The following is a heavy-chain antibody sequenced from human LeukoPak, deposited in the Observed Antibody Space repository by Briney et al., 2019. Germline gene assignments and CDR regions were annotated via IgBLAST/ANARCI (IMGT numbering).Heavy chain of an antibody. CDR1: GFTFSTYA. V-gene: IGHV3-30*07. CDR3: ARDRQVTSYRGLQH. J-gene: IGHJ1*01. Sequence: GRSLILSCAASGFTFSTYAMHWVRQAPGKGLEWVAIISYGGSKTDYADSVKGRFTISRDNAKNSLYLQMNSLRAEDTAVYYCARDRQVTSYRGLQHWGQGALVTVSS. CDR2: ISYGGSKT. D-gene: IGHD2-21*02.